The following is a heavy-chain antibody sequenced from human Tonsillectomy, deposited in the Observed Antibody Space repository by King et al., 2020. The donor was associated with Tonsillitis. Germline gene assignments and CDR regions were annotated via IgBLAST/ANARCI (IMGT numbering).Heavy chain of an antibody. V-gene: IGHV3-30-3*01. CDR2: ISDYGSNN. J-gene: IGHJ6*03. Sequence: VQLVESGGGVVQPGRSLRLSCAASGFTFTTYAMHWVRHAPGKGLEWVSFISDYGSNNYYTDSVKGRYTLSSDNSKHTPYLQMNSRSAADTAVYYCARAGFCDSTSCYRYYYYMDVWGKGTTVTVSS. CDR3: ARAGFCDSTSCYRYYYYMDV. CDR1: GFTFTTYA. D-gene: IGHD2-2*01.